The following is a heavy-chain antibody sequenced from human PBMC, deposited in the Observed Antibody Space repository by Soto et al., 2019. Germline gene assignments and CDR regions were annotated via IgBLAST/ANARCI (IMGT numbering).Heavy chain of an antibody. Sequence: GASVKVSCTASGYSFTSYYMHWVRQAPGQGLEWMGIINPSGGSTSYAQKFQGRVTMTRDTSTSTVYMELSSLRSEDTAVYYCAREGTTMVRGVITLEDYYGMDVWGQGTTVTVSS. D-gene: IGHD3-10*01. J-gene: IGHJ6*02. CDR2: INPSGGST. CDR1: GYSFTSYY. CDR3: AREGTTMVRGVITLEDYYGMDV. V-gene: IGHV1-46*01.